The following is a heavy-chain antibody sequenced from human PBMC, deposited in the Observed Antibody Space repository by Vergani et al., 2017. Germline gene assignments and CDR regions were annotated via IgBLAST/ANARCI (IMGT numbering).Heavy chain of an antibody. V-gene: IGHV3-30*04. J-gene: IGHJ6*03. CDR2: ISSDGTNK. CDR3: ARCPVVYYYYXMDV. Sequence: VQLVESGGGVVQPGRSLRLSCVASGFTFSSYTFHWVRQAPGKGLEWVALISSDGTNKCSADSVKGRFTISRDNSKNTLYLQMNSLRADDTAVYYCARCPVVYYYYXMDVWGKGTTVTVSS. D-gene: IGHD2-21*01. CDR1: GFTFSSYT.